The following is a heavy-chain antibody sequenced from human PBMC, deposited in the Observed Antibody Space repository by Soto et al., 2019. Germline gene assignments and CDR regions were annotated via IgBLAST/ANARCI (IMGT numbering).Heavy chain of an antibody. CDR3: ARRYGSAFDY. V-gene: IGHV4-31*02. Sequence: SETLSLTCSVSRGSISSGGYYWSWIRQHPVKGLEWIGYISNSGSTYYNPSLKSGVTISVDTSKNQFSLKLSSVTAADTAVYYCARRYGSAFDYWGQGTLVTVSS. CDR2: ISNSGST. D-gene: IGHD6-25*01. CDR1: RGSISSGGYY. J-gene: IGHJ4*02.